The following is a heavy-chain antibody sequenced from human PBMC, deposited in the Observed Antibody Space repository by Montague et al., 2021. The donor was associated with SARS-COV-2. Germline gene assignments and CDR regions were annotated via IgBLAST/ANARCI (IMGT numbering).Heavy chain of an antibody. CDR1: GFTFNLYP. Sequence: SLRLSCAASGFTFNLYPIHWVRQAPGKGLEWVALISYDGTNTYYTDSVKGRFTISRDNSNNTLNLQMNSLRPEDTAVYYCARDIRTIGGVYVIDIWGRGTTVTVSS. V-gene: IGHV3-30*04. D-gene: IGHD3-10*02. CDR3: ARDIRTIGGVYVIDI. CDR2: ISYDGTNT. J-gene: IGHJ6*04.